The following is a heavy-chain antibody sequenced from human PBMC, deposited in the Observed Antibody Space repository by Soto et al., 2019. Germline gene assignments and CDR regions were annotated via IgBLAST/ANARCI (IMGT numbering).Heavy chain of an antibody. Sequence: ASVKVSCKASGYTFTSYYMHWVRQAPGQGLEWMGIINPSGGSTSYAQKFQGRVTMTRDTSTSTVYMGLSSLRSEDTAVYYCAIMGYSYGYYSHGMDIWGKGTTVTVSS. CDR1: GYTFTSYY. V-gene: IGHV1-46*01. CDR3: AIMGYSYGYYSHGMDI. D-gene: IGHD5-18*01. CDR2: INPSGGST. J-gene: IGHJ6*04.